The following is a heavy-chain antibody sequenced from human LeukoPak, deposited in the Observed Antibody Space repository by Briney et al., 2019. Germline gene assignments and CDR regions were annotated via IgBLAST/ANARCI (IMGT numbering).Heavy chain of an antibody. CDR1: GGSISSFY. Sequence: KPSETLSLTCTVSGGSISSFYWSWIRQPPGKGLEWIGNIDYSGSTIYNPALKSRVTVSVDTSKNQFSLNLTSVTAADTAVYYCAREGKLTGYFGGLGFNYWGQGILVTVSS. V-gene: IGHV4-59*01. CDR3: AREGKLTGYFGGLGFNY. D-gene: IGHD6-19*01. CDR2: IDYSGST. J-gene: IGHJ4*02.